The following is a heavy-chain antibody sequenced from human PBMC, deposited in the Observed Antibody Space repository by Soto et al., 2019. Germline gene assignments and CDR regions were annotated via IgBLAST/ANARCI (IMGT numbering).Heavy chain of an antibody. CDR1: GGSFSGYY. CDR2: INHSGST. CDR3: ARERRITIFTTRDYYFDY. J-gene: IGHJ4*02. V-gene: IGHV4-34*01. D-gene: IGHD3-3*01. Sequence: QVQLQQWGAGLLKPSETLSLTCAVYGGSFSGYYWSWIRQPPGKGLEWIGEINHSGSTNYNPSLKSRVTTSVNTYKNQFSLKLSSATAADTAVYYCARERRITIFTTRDYYFDYWGQGTLVTVSS.